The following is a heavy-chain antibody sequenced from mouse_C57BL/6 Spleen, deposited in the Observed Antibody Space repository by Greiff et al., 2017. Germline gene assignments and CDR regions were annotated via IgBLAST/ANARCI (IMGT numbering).Heavy chain of an antibody. CDR3: TRPYYGSRAMDY. D-gene: IGHD1-1*01. Sequence: VQLQQSGAELVRPGASVTLSCKASGYTFTDYEMHWVKQTPVHGLEWIGAIDPETGSTAYKQKFKGKAILTADKSSSTAYMELRSLTSEDSAVYYCTRPYYGSRAMDYWGQGTSVTVSS. CDR1: GYTFTDYE. J-gene: IGHJ4*01. V-gene: IGHV1-15*01. CDR2: IDPETGST.